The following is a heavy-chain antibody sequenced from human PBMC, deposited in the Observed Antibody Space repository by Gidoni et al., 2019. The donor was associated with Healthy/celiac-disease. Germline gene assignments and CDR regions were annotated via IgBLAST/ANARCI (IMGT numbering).Heavy chain of an antibody. CDR1: GFTFSSYG. V-gene: IGHV3-33*01. Sequence: QVQLVESGGGVVQPGRSLRLSCAASGFTFSSYGMHWLRQAPGKGLEWVAVIWYDGSNKYYADSVKGRFTISRDNSKNTLYLQMNSLRAEDTAVYYCARERWELLLGWFDPWGQGTLVTVSS. CDR2: IWYDGSNK. J-gene: IGHJ5*02. D-gene: IGHD1-26*01. CDR3: ARERWELLLGWFDP.